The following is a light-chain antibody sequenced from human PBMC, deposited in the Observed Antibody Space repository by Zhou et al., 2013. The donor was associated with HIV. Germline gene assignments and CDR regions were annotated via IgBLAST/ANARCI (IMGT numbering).Light chain of an antibody. Sequence: EIVLTQSPATLSLSPGESATLSCRASQSVSNSLAWYQQKPGQPPRLLIFDASNRATGIPARFSGSGSGTDFTLTISSLEPEDFAVYYCQQYGSSPLTFGGGTKVEIK. J-gene: IGKJ4*01. CDR3: QQYGSSPLT. CDR2: DAS. CDR1: QSVSNS. V-gene: IGKV3-11*01.